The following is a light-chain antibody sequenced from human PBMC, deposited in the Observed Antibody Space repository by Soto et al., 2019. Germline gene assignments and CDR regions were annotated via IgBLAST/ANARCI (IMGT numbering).Light chain of an antibody. CDR2: GAS. J-gene: IGKJ5*01. Sequence: ELLLTQSPGTLSLAPGERATLSCRASQSVSSNLAWYQQKPGQAPRLLIYGASTRATGIPARFSGSGSGTEFTLTISSLQSEDFAVYYCQQYNNWPPITFGQGTRLAIK. V-gene: IGKV3-15*01. CDR3: QQYNNWPPIT. CDR1: QSVSSN.